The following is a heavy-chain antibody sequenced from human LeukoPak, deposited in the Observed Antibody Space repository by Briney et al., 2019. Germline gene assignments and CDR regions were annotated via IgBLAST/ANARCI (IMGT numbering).Heavy chain of an antibody. CDR1: GDPISGYF. CDR2: IYTTGSA. V-gene: IGHV4-4*07. Sequence: SETLSLTCSVSGDPISGYFWTWVRQPAGKGLEWIGRIYTTGSADYSPSLANRVSMLVDKSKNQFSLTMRSVAATDTAVYYCAKGGTWVDPWGQGTLVIVSS. CDR3: AKGGTWVDP. J-gene: IGHJ5*02. D-gene: IGHD1-26*01.